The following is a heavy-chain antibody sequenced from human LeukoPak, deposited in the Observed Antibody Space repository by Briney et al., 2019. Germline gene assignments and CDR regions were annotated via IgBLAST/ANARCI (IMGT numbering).Heavy chain of an antibody. CDR2: ITASGTAM. J-gene: IGHJ4*02. D-gene: IGHD1-26*01. V-gene: IGHV3-48*02. CDR1: GFTFSNYW. Sequence: GGSLRLSCAASGFTFSNYWMTWVRQAPGKGLEWVSHITASGTAMFYADSVKGRFTISRDNAKNSLYLQMNSLRDEDTAVYYCASSGSYRFDYWGQGTLVTVSS. CDR3: ASSGSYRFDY.